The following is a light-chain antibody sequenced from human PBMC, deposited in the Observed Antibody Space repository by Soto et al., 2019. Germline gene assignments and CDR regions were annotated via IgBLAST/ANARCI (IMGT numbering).Light chain of an antibody. CDR2: GVS. J-gene: IGKJ1*01. CDR3: QQYDSSQWT. CDR1: QSVSSSY. Sequence: EIVLTQSPGTLSLSPGERATLSCRASQSVSSSYLAWYQQKPGQAPKFLIYGVSSRATGIPDRFSGSGSGTDFTLTISTLEPEDFAVYSCQQYDSSQWTFGHGTKVEIK. V-gene: IGKV3-20*01.